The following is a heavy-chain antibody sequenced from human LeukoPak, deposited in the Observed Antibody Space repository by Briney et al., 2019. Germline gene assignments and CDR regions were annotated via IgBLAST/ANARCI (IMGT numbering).Heavy chain of an antibody. CDR1: GFTFSSYS. CDR3: AETGQQPVDAFDI. V-gene: IGHV3-21*01. D-gene: IGHD6-13*01. J-gene: IGHJ3*02. Sequence: GGSLRLSCAASGFTFSSYSMNWVRQAPGKGLEWVSSISSSSSYIYYADSVKGRFTISRDNAKNSLYLQMNSLRAEDTAVYYCAETGQQPVDAFDIWGQGTMVTVSS. CDR2: ISSSSSYI.